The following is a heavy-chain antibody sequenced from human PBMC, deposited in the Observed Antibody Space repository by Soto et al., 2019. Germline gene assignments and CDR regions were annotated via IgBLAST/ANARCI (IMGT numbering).Heavy chain of an antibody. CDR1: EFTVSSNY. D-gene: IGHD6-13*01. Sequence: EVQLVESGGGLVQPGGSLRLSCAASEFTVSSNYMSWVRQAPGKGLEWVSVIYSGGRTYYADSVKGRFTISRDNSKNMVYLQMNSLRAEDTAVYYCATIQWGSSSAIDYWGQGTLVTVSS. CDR2: IYSGGRT. V-gene: IGHV3-66*01. J-gene: IGHJ4*02. CDR3: ATIQWGSSSAIDY.